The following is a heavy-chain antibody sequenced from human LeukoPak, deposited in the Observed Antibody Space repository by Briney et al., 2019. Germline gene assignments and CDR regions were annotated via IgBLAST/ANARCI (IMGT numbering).Heavy chain of an antibody. V-gene: IGHV3-11*06. D-gene: IGHD6-13*01. CDR3: ARDFRRSSSWPFDY. CDR1: GFTFNIYA. CDR2: ISSSSSYT. J-gene: IGHJ4*02. Sequence: GGSLRLSCAASGFTFNIYAMSWVRQAPGKGLEWVSYISSSSSYTNYVDSVKGRFTISRDNAKNSLYLQMNSLRAEDTAVYHCARDFRRSSSWPFDYWGQGTLVTVSS.